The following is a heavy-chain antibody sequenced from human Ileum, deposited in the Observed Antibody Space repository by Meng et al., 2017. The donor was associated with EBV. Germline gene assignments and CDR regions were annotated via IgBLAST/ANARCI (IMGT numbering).Heavy chain of an antibody. D-gene: IGHD4-23*01. CDR1: GGSISSYY. V-gene: IGHV4-59*01. J-gene: IGHJ5*02. Sequence: QVQLHESGPGLVTPSXXLSLTCTVSGGSISSYYWSWIRQPPGKGLEWIGYIYYSGSTNYNPSLKSRVTISVDTSKNQFSLKLSSVTAADTAVYYCARQYGGNRGWFDPWGQGTLVTVSS. CDR3: ARQYGGNRGWFDP. CDR2: IYYSGST.